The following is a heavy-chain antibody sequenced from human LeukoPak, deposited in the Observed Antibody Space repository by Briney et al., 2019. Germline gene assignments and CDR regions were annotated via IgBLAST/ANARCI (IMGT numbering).Heavy chain of an antibody. Sequence: GASVKVSCKASGYTFTSYDINWVRQATGQGLEWMGWMNPNSGNTGYARKFQGRVTITRNTSISTAYMELSSLRSEDTAVYYCARGRGWGGSSWYGDAFDIWGQGTMVTVSS. D-gene: IGHD6-13*01. J-gene: IGHJ3*02. CDR1: GYTFTSYD. CDR2: MNPNSGNT. CDR3: ARGRGWGGSSWYGDAFDI. V-gene: IGHV1-8*03.